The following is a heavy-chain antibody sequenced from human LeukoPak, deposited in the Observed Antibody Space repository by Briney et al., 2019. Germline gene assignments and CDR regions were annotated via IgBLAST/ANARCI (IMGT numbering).Heavy chain of an antibody. CDR2: IYYSGST. V-gene: IGHV4-59*01. D-gene: IGHD3-16*01. CDR3: ARGRYGWLPFDY. Sequence: PSETLSLTCTVPGGSISSYYWSWIRQPPGKGLEWIGYIYYSGSTNYNPSLKSRVTISVDTSKNQFTLKLSSVTAADTAVYYCARGRYGWLPFDYWGQGTLVTVSS. CDR1: GGSISSYY. J-gene: IGHJ4*02.